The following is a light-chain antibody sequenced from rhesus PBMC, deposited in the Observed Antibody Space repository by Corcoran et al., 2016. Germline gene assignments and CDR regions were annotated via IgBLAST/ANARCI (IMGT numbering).Light chain of an antibody. Sequence: QTALTQPRSVSGSPGQSVTISCTGTSSDIGLYNYVSWHQQHPGTAPTLMIYEVIERPSGVSDRFSGSKSGNTASLTIAGLQAADEADYFCSSYVGSHIYVFGSGTRLTVL. V-gene: IGLV2-32*02. CDR1: SSDIGLYNY. CDR2: EVI. J-gene: IGLJ1*01. CDR3: SSYVGSHIYV.